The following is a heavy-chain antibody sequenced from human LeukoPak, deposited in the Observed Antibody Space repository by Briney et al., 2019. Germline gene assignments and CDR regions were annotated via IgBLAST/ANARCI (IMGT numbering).Heavy chain of an antibody. CDR3: ARGYIIPAANPDY. J-gene: IGHJ4*02. V-gene: IGHV3-30*04. Sequence: GRSLRLSCAASGFTFSSFAVHWVRQAPGKGLYWVAVISYDGSNTYYADSVKGRFTISRDNSKNTLSLQMNRLRAEDTAVYYCARGYIIPAANPDYWGQGTLVTVSS. D-gene: IGHD2-2*01. CDR2: ISYDGSNT. CDR1: GFTFSSFA.